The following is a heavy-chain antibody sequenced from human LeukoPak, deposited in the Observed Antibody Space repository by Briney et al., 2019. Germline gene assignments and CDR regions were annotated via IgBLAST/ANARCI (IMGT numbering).Heavy chain of an antibody. CDR1: GGSISSSSYY. J-gene: IGHJ4*02. D-gene: IGHD2-15*01. CDR2: IYYSGST. V-gene: IGHV4-39*07. Sequence: SETLSLTCTVSGGSISSSSYYWGWIRQPPGKGLEWIGSIYYSGSTYYNPSLKSRVTISVDTSKNQFSLKLSSVTAADTAVYYCARGDCSGGSCRFDYWGQGTLVTVSS. CDR3: ARGDCSGGSCRFDY.